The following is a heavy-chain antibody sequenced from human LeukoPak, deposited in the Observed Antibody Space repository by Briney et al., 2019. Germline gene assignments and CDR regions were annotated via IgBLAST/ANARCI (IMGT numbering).Heavy chain of an antibody. CDR2: ILPIFRMT. V-gene: IGHV1-69*13. J-gene: IGHJ4*02. CDR3: AICSSTWSGDRPDS. CDR1: GGTFRIYP. Sequence: SVKVSCKASGGTFRIYPISWVRQAPGQGLEWMGGILPIFRMTNYAEKFQGRVTITADESTTTAYLELNSLRSEDTAVYYCAICSSTWSGDRPDSWGQGSLVTVSS. D-gene: IGHD2-2*01.